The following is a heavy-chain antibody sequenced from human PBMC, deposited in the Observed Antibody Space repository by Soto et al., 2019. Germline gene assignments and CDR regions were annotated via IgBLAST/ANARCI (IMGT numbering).Heavy chain of an antibody. CDR2: ISSSSSTI. V-gene: IGHV3-48*01. CDR1: GFTFSSYS. D-gene: IGHD2-2*01. J-gene: IGHJ6*02. CDR3: ARDYVGAYCSSTSCYSDYYYGMDV. Sequence: PGGSLRLSCAASGFTFSSYSKNWVRQAPGRGLEWVSYISSSSSTIYYADSVKGRFTISRDKAKNSLYLQMNSLRAEDTAVYYCARDYVGAYCSSTSCYSDYYYGMDVWGQGTTVTVSS.